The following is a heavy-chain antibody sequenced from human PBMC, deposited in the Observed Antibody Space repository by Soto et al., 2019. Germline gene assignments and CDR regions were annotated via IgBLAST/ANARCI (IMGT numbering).Heavy chain of an antibody. Sequence: PGGSLRLSCAASGFTFDYYAMHWVRQAPGKGLEWVSGISWNSGSIGYADSVKGRFTISRDNAKNSLYLQMNSLRAEDTALYYCAKDGPSDTAMVKYYYYGMDVWGQGTTVTVSS. J-gene: IGHJ6*02. V-gene: IGHV3-9*01. CDR2: ISWNSGSI. CDR1: GFTFDYYA. CDR3: AKDGPSDTAMVKYYYYGMDV. D-gene: IGHD5-18*01.